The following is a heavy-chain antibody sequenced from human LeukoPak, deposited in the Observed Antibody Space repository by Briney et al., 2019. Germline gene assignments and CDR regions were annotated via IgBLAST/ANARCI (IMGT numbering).Heavy chain of an antibody. Sequence: SVKVSCKASGGTFSSYAISWARQAPGQGLEWMGGIIPIFGTANYAQKFQGRVTITADESTSTAYMELSSVRSEDTAVYYCARDADYDFWSGTLYFDYWGQGTLVTVSS. J-gene: IGHJ4*02. CDR1: GGTFSSYA. D-gene: IGHD3-3*01. CDR3: ARDADYDFWSGTLYFDY. V-gene: IGHV1-69*13. CDR2: IIPIFGTA.